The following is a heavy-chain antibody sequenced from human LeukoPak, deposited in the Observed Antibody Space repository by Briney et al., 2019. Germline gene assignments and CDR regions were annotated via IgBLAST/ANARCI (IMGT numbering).Heavy chain of an antibody. D-gene: IGHD2-2*02. CDR2: IYPGDSDT. J-gene: IGHJ5*02. CDR3: ARVPYIVVVPAAIGWFDP. Sequence: GESLKISCKGSGYSFTSYWIGWVRLMPGKGLEWMGIIYPGDSDTRYSPSFQGQVTISADKSISTAYLQWSSLKASDTAMYYCARVPYIVVVPAAIGWFDPWGQGTLVTVSS. V-gene: IGHV5-51*01. CDR1: GYSFTSYW.